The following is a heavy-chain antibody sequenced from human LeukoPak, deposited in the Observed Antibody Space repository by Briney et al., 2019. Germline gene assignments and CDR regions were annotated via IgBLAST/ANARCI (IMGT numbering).Heavy chain of an antibody. CDR3: ARSDSSSWY. Sequence: SETLSLACTVSGVSISSYYWSWIRQPPGKGLEWIGYIYYSGSTNYNPSLKSRVTISVDTSKNQFSLKLSSVTAADTAVYYCARSDSSSWYWGQGTLVTVSS. D-gene: IGHD6-13*01. V-gene: IGHV4-59*01. CDR1: GVSISSYY. J-gene: IGHJ4*02. CDR2: IYYSGST.